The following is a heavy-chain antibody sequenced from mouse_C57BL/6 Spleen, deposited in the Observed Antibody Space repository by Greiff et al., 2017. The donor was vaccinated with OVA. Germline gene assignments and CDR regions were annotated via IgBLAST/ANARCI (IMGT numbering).Heavy chain of an antibody. CDR1: GYTFTSYW. CDR3: ARWEEGFAY. Sequence: QVQLQQPGAELVRPGSSVKLSCKASGYTFTSYWMHWVKQRPIQGLEWIGNIDPSASETNYNQKFKDKATLTVDKSSSTAYMQLSSLTSEDSAVYYCARWEEGFAYWGQGTLVTVSA. CDR2: IDPSASET. D-gene: IGHD4-1*01. J-gene: IGHJ3*01. V-gene: IGHV1-52*01.